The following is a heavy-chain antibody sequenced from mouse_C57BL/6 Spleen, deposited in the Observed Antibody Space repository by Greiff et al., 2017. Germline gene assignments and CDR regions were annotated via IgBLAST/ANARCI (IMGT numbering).Heavy chain of an antibody. D-gene: IGHD1-1*01. CDR1: GFNIKDDY. CDR2: IDPENGDT. J-gene: IGHJ1*03. Sequence: VQLQQSGAELVRPGASVKLSCTASGFNIKDDYMHWVKQRPEQGLEWIGWIDPENGDTEYASKFQGKATRTADTSSNTAYLQLSSLTSEDTAVYYCTYITTVVAHWYFDVWGTGTTVTVSS. CDR3: TYITTVVAHWYFDV. V-gene: IGHV14-4*01.